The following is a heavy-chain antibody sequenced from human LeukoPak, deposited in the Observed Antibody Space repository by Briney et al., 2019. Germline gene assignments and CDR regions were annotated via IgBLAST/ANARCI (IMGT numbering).Heavy chain of an antibody. CDR1: GYTFTSYG. D-gene: IGHD5-12*01. CDR2: ISAYNGNT. CDR3: ARVPRSDYRPYYYYMDV. J-gene: IGHJ6*03. V-gene: IGHV1-18*01. Sequence: ASVKVSCKASGYTFTSYGISWVRQAPGQGLEWMGWISAYNGNTNYAQKLQGRVTMTTDTSTSTAYMELRSLRSDDTAVYYCARVPRSDYRPYYYYMDVWGKGTTVTVSS.